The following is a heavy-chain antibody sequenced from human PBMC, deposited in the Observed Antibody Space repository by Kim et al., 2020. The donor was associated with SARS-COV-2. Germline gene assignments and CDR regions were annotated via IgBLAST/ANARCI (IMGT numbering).Heavy chain of an antibody. D-gene: IGHD2-15*01. Sequence: TTEYAASVKGRFTLSRDDSKNAVYLQMNSLQIEDTAVYYCAKDQNNAFDIGGQGTMVAVSS. V-gene: IGHV3-72*01. J-gene: IGHJ3*02. CDR2: TT. CDR3: AKDQNNAFDI.